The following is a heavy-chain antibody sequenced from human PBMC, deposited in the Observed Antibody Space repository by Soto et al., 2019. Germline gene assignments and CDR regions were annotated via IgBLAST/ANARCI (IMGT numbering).Heavy chain of an antibody. CDR2: INHSGSP. CDR1: GGSFSGYY. Sequence: PSDTLSLTCAVYGGSFSGYYWSWVRQPPGKGLGWIWEINHSGSPNYNPSLKSRVTISVDKSKNPSSVTPTYVPAADTAVYYCASAGYCRSTSRRPPRYYYYYMDAWGKGPTVTVSS. D-gene: IGHD2-2*01. J-gene: IGHJ6*03. V-gene: IGHV4-34*01. CDR3: ASAGYCRSTSRRPPRYYYYYMDA.